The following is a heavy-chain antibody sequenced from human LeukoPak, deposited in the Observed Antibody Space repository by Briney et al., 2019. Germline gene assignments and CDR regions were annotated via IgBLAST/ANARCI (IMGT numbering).Heavy chain of an antibody. CDR1: GYTFTSYA. J-gene: IGHJ4*02. V-gene: IGHV1-3*01. D-gene: IGHD1-26*01. Sequence: ASVKVSCKASGYTFTSYAMHWVRQAPGQRLEWMGWINAGNGNTKYSQKFQGRVTITRDTSASTAYMELSSLRSEDTAVYYCASPTSISGSYHTPFDYWGQGTLVTVSS. CDR2: INAGNGNT. CDR3: ASPTSISGSYHTPFDY.